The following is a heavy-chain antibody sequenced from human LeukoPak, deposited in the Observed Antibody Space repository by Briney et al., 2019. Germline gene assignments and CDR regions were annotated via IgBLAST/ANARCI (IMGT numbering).Heavy chain of an antibody. V-gene: IGHV3-33*08. CDR3: ARASQLRFLEWFLDY. J-gene: IGHJ4*02. D-gene: IGHD3-3*01. CDR2: IWYDGSNK. Sequence: GGSLRLSCAASGFTFSSYGMYWVRQAPGKGLEWVAVIWYDGSNKYYADSVKGRFTISRDNSKNTLYLQMNSLRAEDTAVYYCARASQLRFLEWFLDYWGQGTLVTVSS. CDR1: GFTFSSYG.